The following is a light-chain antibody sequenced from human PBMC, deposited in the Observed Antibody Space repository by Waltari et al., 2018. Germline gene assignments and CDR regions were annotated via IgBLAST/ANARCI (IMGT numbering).Light chain of an antibody. CDR2: QDT. CDR1: QLGAKY. J-gene: IGLJ2*01. Sequence: YDLAQPPDVSVSPGQTARITCSGDQLGAKYTCCYQQKAGQSPVLVIYQDTKRPSGIPVRFSGSNAGDTATMTISGDQAMDEADYYCQSVDSTTVVFGGGTKLTVL. CDR3: QSVDSTTVV. V-gene: IGLV3-1*01.